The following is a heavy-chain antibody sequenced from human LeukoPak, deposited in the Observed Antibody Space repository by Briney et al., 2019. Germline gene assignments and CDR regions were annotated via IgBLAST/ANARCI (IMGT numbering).Heavy chain of an antibody. Sequence: PGGSLRLSCAASGFTFSSYAMSWVRQAPGTGLEWVSAISGSGGSTYYADSVKGRFTISRDNSKNTLYLQMNSLRAEDTAVYYCAKDSSGWPYYFDYWGQGTLVTVSS. CDR3: AKDSSGWPYYFDY. J-gene: IGHJ4*02. D-gene: IGHD6-19*01. V-gene: IGHV3-23*01. CDR1: GFTFSSYA. CDR2: ISGSGGST.